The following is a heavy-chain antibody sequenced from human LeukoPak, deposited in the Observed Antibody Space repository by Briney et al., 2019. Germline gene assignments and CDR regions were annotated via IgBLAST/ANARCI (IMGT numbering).Heavy chain of an antibody. CDR3: ARQRITGLDY. V-gene: IGHV4-34*01. D-gene: IGHD1-20*01. J-gene: IGHJ4*02. Sequence: SETLSLTCAVYGGSFSGYYWSWIRQPPGKGLEWIGEINHSGSTNYNPSLKSRVTISVDTSKNQFSLKLSSVTAADTAVYYCARQRITGLDYWGQGTLVTVSS. CDR2: INHSGST. CDR1: GGSFSGYY.